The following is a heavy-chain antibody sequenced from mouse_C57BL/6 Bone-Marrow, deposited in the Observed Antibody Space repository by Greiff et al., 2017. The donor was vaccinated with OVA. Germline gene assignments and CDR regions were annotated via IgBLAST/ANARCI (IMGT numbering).Heavy chain of an antibody. CDR3: ARGGLLLWFAY. CDR2: INPDSSSR. V-gene: IGHV4-1*01. J-gene: IGHJ3*01. D-gene: IGHD2-12*01. Sequence: EVHLVESGGGLVQPGGSLKLSCAASGIDFSRYWMSWVRRAPGKGLEWIGEINPDSSSRNYAPSLKEKFIISRDNAKNTLYLQMSKVRSYDTALYYCARGGLLLWFAYWGQGTLVTVSA. CDR1: GIDFSRYW.